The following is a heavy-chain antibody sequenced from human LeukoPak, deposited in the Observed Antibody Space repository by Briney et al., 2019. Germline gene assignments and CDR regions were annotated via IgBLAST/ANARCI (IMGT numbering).Heavy chain of an antibody. J-gene: IGHJ4*02. CDR1: GFTFSSDG. V-gene: IGHV3-30*18. CDR3: AKDRDGDLFDY. D-gene: IGHD7-27*01. Sequence: GGSLRLSCAASGFTFSSDGMHWGREAPGKGLEWVAVISYDGSNKYYADSVKGRFTISRDNSKNTLYLQMNSLRAEDTAVYYCAKDRDGDLFDYWGQGTLVTVSS. CDR2: ISYDGSNK.